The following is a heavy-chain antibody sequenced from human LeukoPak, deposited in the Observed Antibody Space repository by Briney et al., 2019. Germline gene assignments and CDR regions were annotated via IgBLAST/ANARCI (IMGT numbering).Heavy chain of an antibody. D-gene: IGHD2-2*01. CDR3: ARAITYHFDY. V-gene: IGHV3-66*01. Sequence: SGGSLRLSCAASGFTVSNSYMSWVRQAPGKGLEWVSYIYSGGNTFYADSVKGRFTIFGDNSKNTLYLQMTSLRADDTAVYYCARAITYHFDYWGQGSLVTVSS. J-gene: IGHJ4*02. CDR2: IYSGGNT. CDR1: GFTVSNSY.